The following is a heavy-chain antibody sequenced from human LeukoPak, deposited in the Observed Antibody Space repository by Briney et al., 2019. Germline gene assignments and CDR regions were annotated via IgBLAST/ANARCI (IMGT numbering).Heavy chain of an antibody. Sequence: GGSLRLSCAASGFSFSRFAMRWVRQAPGRGLERVSTISGSGGSTYYADSVKGRFTISRDNSKNTLYLQMNSLGAEDTAVYYCAKDRAAYCSGASCYSVDYWGQGTLVTVSS. V-gene: IGHV3-23*01. J-gene: IGHJ4*02. CDR1: GFSFSRFA. CDR3: AKDRAAYCSGASCYSVDY. CDR2: ISGSGGST. D-gene: IGHD2-15*01.